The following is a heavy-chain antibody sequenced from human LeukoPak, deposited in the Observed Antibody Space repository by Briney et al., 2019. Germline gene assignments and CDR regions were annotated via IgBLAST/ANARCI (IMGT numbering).Heavy chain of an antibody. V-gene: IGHV4-34*01. J-gene: IGHJ2*01. Sequence: PSETLSLTRAVDGGSFSGNYWTWIRQPPGKGLEWIGEIKDSGVTNYNPSLKSRVTIPVVTSQIQFSLKLRSVPAADTAVYYCARGRGIVVVVAANRWNFDLWGRGTMVTVSS. CDR1: GGSFSGNY. CDR3: ARGRGIVVVVAANRWNFDL. D-gene: IGHD2-15*01. CDR2: IKDSGVT.